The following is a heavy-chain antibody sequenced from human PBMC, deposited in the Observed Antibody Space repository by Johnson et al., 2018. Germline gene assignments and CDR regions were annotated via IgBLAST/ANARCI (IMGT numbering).Heavy chain of an antibody. V-gene: IGHV3-15*07. J-gene: IGHJ6*03. Sequence: VQLVQSGGGLVKPGGSLRLSCAASGFTFSNAWMNWVRQAPGKGLEWVGRIKSKTDGGTTEYAAPVKGRFTISRDDSKNTRYLQMNSLKTEDTAVYYCTTGITMVRGVIISDYYMDVWGKGTTVTVSS. CDR2: IKSKTDGGTT. D-gene: IGHD3-10*01. CDR3: TTGITMVRGVIISDYYMDV. CDR1: GFTFSNAW.